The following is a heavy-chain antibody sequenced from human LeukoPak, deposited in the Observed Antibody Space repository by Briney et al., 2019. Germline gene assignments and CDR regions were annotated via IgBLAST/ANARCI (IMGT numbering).Heavy chain of an antibody. CDR2: INSDSGFT. Sequence: ASVKVSCKASGYTFTGYYMHWVRQAPGQGLEWMGWINSDSGFTKYAQKFQGRVTMTRDTSITTVCMDLTRLTSDDTAVYYCARNFDMKGFDPWGQGTLVTVSS. D-gene: IGHD3-9*01. CDR3: ARNFDMKGFDP. J-gene: IGHJ5*02. CDR1: GYTFTGYY. V-gene: IGHV1-2*02.